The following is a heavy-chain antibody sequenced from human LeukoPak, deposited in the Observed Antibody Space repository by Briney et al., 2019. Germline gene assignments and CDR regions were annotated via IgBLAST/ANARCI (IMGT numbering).Heavy chain of an antibody. J-gene: IGHJ4*02. D-gene: IGHD6-6*01. CDR3: ARDLGGSSADY. Sequence: PSETLSLTCTVSGGSISGYYWSWIRQPPGKGLEWIGYIYYSGSTNYNPSLKSRVTISVDTSKNQFSLKLSSVTAADTAVYYCARDLGGSSADYWGQGTLVTVSS. V-gene: IGHV4-59*01. CDR1: GGSISGYY. CDR2: IYYSGST.